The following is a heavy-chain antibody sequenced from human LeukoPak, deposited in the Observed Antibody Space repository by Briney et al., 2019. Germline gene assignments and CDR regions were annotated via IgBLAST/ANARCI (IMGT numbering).Heavy chain of an antibody. CDR2: ISISGSYI. J-gene: IGHJ4*02. CDR1: GFTFSSYN. V-gene: IGHV3-21*01. Sequence: GGSLRLSCATSGFTFSSYNMNWVRQAPGQGLEWVSSISISGSYIHYADSVKGRFTISRDNAKNSLYLQMNSLRADDTAVYYCARGADYGSGSYYRDYWGQGTLVTVSS. D-gene: IGHD3-10*01. CDR3: ARGADYGSGSYYRDY.